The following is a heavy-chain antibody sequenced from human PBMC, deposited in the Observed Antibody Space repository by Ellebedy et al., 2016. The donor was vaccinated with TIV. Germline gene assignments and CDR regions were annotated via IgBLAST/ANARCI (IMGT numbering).Heavy chain of an antibody. D-gene: IGHD6-19*01. Sequence: MPSETLSLTCTVSGGSISSYYWSWIRQPPGKGLEWIGYIYYSGSTNYNPSLKSRVTISVDTSKNQFSLKLSSVTAADTAVYYCARAVKRGIAVAGIADFDYWGQGTLVPSPQ. J-gene: IGHJ4*02. CDR3: ARAVKRGIAVAGIADFDY. CDR2: IYYSGST. V-gene: IGHV4-59*01. CDR1: GGSISSYY.